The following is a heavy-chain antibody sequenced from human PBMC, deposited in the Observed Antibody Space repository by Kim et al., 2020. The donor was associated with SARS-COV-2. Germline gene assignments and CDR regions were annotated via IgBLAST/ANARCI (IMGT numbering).Heavy chain of an antibody. V-gene: IGHV1-3*01. J-gene: IGHJ3*02. CDR2: INAGNGNS. CDR3: ARGYQGSFDI. CDR1: GYTFSFYV. D-gene: IGHD2-2*01. Sequence: ASVKVSCKASGYTFSFYVIHWVRQAPGQRLEWMGWINAGNGNSKYAQKFLGRVSITRDTSASTAYLELSSLRSEDTAVYYCARGYQGSFDIWGPGTTVTVSS.